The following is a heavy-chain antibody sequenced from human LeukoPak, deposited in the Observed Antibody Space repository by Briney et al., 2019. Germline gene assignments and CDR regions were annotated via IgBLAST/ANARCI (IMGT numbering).Heavy chain of an antibody. CDR2: IKSKIDGGTT. J-gene: IGHJ3*02. D-gene: IGHD3-10*01. CDR1: GFTFNNAW. V-gene: IGHV3-15*01. CDR3: TTYGLFPLFI. Sequence: PGGSLRLSCAASGFTFNNAWMSWVRQDPGKALEWVGRIKSKIDGGTTDYAGPVKGRFTISRDDSKNTLYLQMNSLKTEDTAVYYCTTYGLFPLFIWGQGTMVTVSS.